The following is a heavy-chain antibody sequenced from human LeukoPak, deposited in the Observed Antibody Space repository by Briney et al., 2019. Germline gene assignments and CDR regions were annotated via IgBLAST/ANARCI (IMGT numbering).Heavy chain of an antibody. Sequence: ASVKVSCXASGCTFTDYYMHWVRQAHGQGLEWMAWINPNSGGTNYAQKFQGRVTMTRDTSIGTAHMELSRLRSDDTAVYYCASIAAAGEAFDIWGQGTMVTVSS. D-gene: IGHD6-13*01. CDR3: ASIAAAGEAFDI. V-gene: IGHV1-2*02. J-gene: IGHJ3*02. CDR1: GCTFTDYY. CDR2: INPNSGGT.